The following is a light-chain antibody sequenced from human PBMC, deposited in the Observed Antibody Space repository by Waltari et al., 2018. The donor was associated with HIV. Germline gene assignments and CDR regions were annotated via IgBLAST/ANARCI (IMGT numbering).Light chain of an antibody. V-gene: IGLV1-47*01. Sequence: HSFLTQPPSASGTPGQTVTISCSGSSSNIENDNVYWYQQLPGMTPKLLIYKNFLRPSGVPDRFAASKSGTSASLTISGLRSADEADYYCVGWDSSLSAYVFGAGTKVAVL. J-gene: IGLJ1*01. CDR1: SSNIENDN. CDR2: KNF. CDR3: VGWDSSLSAYV.